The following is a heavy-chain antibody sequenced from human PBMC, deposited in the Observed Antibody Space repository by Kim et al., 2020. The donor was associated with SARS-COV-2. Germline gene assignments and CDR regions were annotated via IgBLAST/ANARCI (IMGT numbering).Heavy chain of an antibody. J-gene: IGHJ3*02. CDR3: ARGAITIFGVVIIQSPFGALDI. CDR2: IYYSGST. Sequence: SETLSLTCTVSGGSISSYYWSWIRQPPGKGLEWIGYIYYSGSTNYNPSLKSRVTISLDTSKNHFSLKLSSVTAADTAVYYCARGAITIFGVVIIQSPFGALDIWGQGTMVTVSS. CDR1: GGSISSYY. D-gene: IGHD3-3*01. V-gene: IGHV4-59*13.